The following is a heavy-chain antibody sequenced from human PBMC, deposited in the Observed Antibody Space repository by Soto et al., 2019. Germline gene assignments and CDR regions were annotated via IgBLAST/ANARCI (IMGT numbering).Heavy chain of an antibody. D-gene: IGHD6-6*01. CDR3: AGQYSSSSVEF. J-gene: IGHJ4*02. CDR1: GFTFSDYY. Sequence: GGSLRLSCAASGFTFSDYYMNWIRQAPGKGLEWVSYISSGAITIYYADSVKGRFTVSRDNAKNSLYLQMNSLRAEDTAVYYCAGQYSSSSVEFWGQGTLVTVSS. CDR2: ISSGAITI. V-gene: IGHV3-11*01.